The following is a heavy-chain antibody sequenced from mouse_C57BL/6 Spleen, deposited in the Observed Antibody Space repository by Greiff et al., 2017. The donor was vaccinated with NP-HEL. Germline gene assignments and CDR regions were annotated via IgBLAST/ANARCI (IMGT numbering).Heavy chain of an antibody. Sequence: VQLQQSDAELVKPGASVKISCKVSGYTFTDHTIHWMKQRPEQSLEWIGYIYPSNGSTNYNEKFTGKATLTADKSSSTAYMQLNSLTSEDSAFYFCASDYYGTYFDYWGQGNTLTVSS. D-gene: IGHD1-1*01. V-gene: IGHV1-78*01. CDR3: ASDYYGTYFDY. CDR2: IYPSNGST. J-gene: IGHJ2*01. CDR1: GYTFTDHT.